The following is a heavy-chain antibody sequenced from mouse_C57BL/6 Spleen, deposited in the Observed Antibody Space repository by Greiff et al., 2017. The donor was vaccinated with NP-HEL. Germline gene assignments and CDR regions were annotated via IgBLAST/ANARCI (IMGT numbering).Heavy chain of an antibody. J-gene: IGHJ3*01. Sequence: EVKVVESGGGLVKPGGSLKLSCAASGFTFSDYGMHWVRQAPEKGLEWVAYISSGSSTIYYADTVKGRFHISRDNAKNTLFLQMPSLRSEDTAVFYCVCSDGYYSWFAYWGQGTLVTVSA. CDR2: ISSGSSTI. CDR3: VCSDGYYSWFAY. D-gene: IGHD2-3*01. CDR1: GFTFSDYG. V-gene: IGHV5-17*01.